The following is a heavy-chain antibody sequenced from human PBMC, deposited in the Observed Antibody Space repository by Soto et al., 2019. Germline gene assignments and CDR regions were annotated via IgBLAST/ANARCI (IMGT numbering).Heavy chain of an antibody. CDR1: GYTFTSYG. J-gene: IGHJ3*02. V-gene: IGHV1-18*01. CDR3: AREPTYYDFWSTKTGAFDI. Sequence: ASVKVSCKASGYTFTSYGISWVRQAPGQGLEWMGWISAYNGNTNYAQKLQGRVTMTTDTSTSTAYMELRSLRSDDTAVYYCAREPTYYDFWSTKTGAFDIWGQGTMVTVSS. CDR2: ISAYNGNT. D-gene: IGHD3-3*01.